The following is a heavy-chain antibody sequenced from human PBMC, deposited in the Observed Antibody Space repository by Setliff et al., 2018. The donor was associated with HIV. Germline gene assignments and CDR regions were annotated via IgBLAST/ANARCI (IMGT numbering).Heavy chain of an antibody. CDR1: GVSTISSSSSYY. CDR2: TYFRGGT. CDR3: GRHRVAARPSYFDL. Sequence: SETLSLTCIVSGVSTISSSSSYYWGWIRQPPGKGLEWIGSTYFRGGTYNNPSLENRFSISIDTSENQISLKLYSVTAADTAIYYCGRHRVAARPSYFDLWGQGTRVTVSS. J-gene: IGHJ4*02. V-gene: IGHV4-39*01. D-gene: IGHD6-6*01.